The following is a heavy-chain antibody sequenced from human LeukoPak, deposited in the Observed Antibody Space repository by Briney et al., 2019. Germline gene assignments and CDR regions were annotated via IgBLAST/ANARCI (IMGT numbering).Heavy chain of an antibody. V-gene: IGHV4-59*01. CDR3: ARRGPAITMVRGVTAKNWFDP. CDR1: GDSISSYY. D-gene: IGHD3-10*01. Sequence: KPSETLSLTCTVSGDSISSYYWSWIRQPPGKGLEWIGYIYYSGSTTYNPSLKSRVTISVDTSKNQFSLKLSSATAADTAVYYCARRGPAITMVRGVTAKNWFDPWGQGTLVTVSS. CDR2: IYYSGST. J-gene: IGHJ5*02.